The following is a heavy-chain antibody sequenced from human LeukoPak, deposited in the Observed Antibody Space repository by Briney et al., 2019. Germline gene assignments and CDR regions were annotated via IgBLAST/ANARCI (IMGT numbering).Heavy chain of an antibody. J-gene: IGHJ4*02. CDR3: ARDSYDSSGSYFFLKLLDY. CDR1: GGTFSSYG. Sequence: ASVKVSCKASGGTFSSYGINWVRQAPGQGLEWMGWITYFDGNTDYAQKFQGRVTMTTDTSTNTAYMELRSLRSDDTAVYYCARDSYDSSGSYFFLKLLDYWGQGTLVTV. D-gene: IGHD3-22*01. CDR2: ITYFDGNT. V-gene: IGHV1-18*01.